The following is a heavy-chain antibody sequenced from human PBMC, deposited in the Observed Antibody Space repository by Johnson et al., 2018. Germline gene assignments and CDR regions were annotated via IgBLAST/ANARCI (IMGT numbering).Heavy chain of an antibody. Sequence: VQLVQSGGGLVQPGRSLRLSCAASGFTFDDYAMHWVRQAPGKGLEWVSGISWNSGSIGYADSVKGRFTISRDNAKNSLYLQMNSLRAEDTALYYCAKAQVLVATIYYYGMDVWGQGTTVTVSS. CDR3: AKAQVLVATIYYYGMDV. V-gene: IGHV3-9*01. D-gene: IGHD5-12*01. CDR2: ISWNSGSI. CDR1: GFTFDDYA. J-gene: IGHJ6*02.